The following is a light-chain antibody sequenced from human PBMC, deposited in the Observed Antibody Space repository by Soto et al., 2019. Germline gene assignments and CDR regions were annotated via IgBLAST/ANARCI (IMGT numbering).Light chain of an antibody. J-gene: IGKJ4*01. CDR2: GAS. V-gene: IGKV3-15*01. CDR3: QQYNNWPLT. Sequence: EIVMTQSPATLSVSPGERATLSCRASQNVTSKLAWYQQKPGQAPRLLIYGASTRATGIPARFSGSGSGTEFTLTISSLQSEDFAVYYCQQYNNWPLTFGGGAKVAI. CDR1: QNVTSK.